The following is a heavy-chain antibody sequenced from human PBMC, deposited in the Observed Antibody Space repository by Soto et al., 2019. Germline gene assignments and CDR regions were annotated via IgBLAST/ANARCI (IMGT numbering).Heavy chain of an antibody. CDR1: GFTFSSYA. V-gene: IGHV3-23*01. J-gene: IGHJ4*02. D-gene: IGHD3-22*01. CDR3: AKDTYYYDSSGYYFGY. Sequence: GGSLRLSCAASGFTFSSYAMSWVRQAPGKGLEWVSAISGSGGSTYYADSVKGRFTISRDNSKNTLYLQMNSLRAEDTAVYYCAKDTYYYDSSGYYFGYWGQGTLVTVSS. CDR2: ISGSGGST.